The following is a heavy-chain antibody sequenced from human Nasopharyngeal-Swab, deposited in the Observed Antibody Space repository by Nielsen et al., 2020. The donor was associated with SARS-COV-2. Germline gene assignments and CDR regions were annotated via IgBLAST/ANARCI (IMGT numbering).Heavy chain of an antibody. D-gene: IGHD2-21*02. CDR3: VRVGPYCGDDCHSRFFDY. CDR1: GFGFSAHY. V-gene: IGHV3-72*01. Sequence: GESLKISCAASGFGFSAHYMDWVRQAPGMGLEWVGRIRNKDKRYTTEYAASVKGRFTISRDDSKNSLYLQMNSLKTEDAAVYYCVRVGPYCGDDCHSRFFDYWGQGTLVTVSS. J-gene: IGHJ4*02. CDR2: IRNKDKRYTT.